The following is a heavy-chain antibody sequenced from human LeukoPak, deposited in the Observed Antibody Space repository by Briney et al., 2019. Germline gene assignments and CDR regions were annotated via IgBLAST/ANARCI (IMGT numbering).Heavy chain of an antibody. Sequence: GGSLRLSCVASGFTFNTYTMNWVRQAPGKGLEWVSSISSKGTYVYYAGSLRGRFTISRDNAKNSLDLQIYSLRVEDTAMYYCARGNYGGAFDIWGQGTVVTVSS. CDR3: ARGNYGGAFDI. CDR2: ISSKGTYV. D-gene: IGHD1-7*01. V-gene: IGHV3-21*01. CDR1: GFTFNTYT. J-gene: IGHJ3*02.